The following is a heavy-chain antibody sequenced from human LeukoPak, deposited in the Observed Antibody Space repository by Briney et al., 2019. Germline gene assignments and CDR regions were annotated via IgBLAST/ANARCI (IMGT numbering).Heavy chain of an antibody. J-gene: IGHJ4*02. CDR2: ISYDGSNK. CDR3: ARFSGGSGPFDY. V-gene: IGHV3-30*14. D-gene: IGHD3-10*01. Sequence: GRSLRLSCAASGFTFSSYAMHWVRQAPGKGLEWVAVISYDGSNKYYADSVKGRFTISRDNSKNTLYLQMNSLRAEDTAVYYCARFSGGSGPFDYWGQGTLVTVSS. CDR1: GFTFSSYA.